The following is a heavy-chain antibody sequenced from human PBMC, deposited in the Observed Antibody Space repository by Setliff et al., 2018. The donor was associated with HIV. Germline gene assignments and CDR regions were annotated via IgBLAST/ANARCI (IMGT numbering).Heavy chain of an antibody. CDR3: ARAGSGSYYNAPHY. Sequence: SETLSLTCTVSGDSVRSSRYYWSWIRQPAGMGLEWIGRFDSSGSTNYNPSLKSRVTMSLGTSKNQFSLKASDTAMYYCARAGSGSYYNAPHYWGQGTLVTVSS. J-gene: IGHJ4*02. D-gene: IGHD3-10*01. CDR1: GDSVRSSRYY. CDR2: FDSSGST. V-gene: IGHV4-61*10.